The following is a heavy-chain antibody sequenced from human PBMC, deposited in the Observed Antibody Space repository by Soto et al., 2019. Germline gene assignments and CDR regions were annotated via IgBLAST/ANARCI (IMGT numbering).Heavy chain of an antibody. D-gene: IGHD6-13*01. V-gene: IGHV2-26*04. CDR3: ASTYSTSWYWFDP. CDR1: GFSLSNAGLG. J-gene: IGHJ5*02. Sequence: QVTVKESGPVLVKPTEPLTLTCTVSGFSLSNAGLGVSWIRQPPGKALEWLAHIFSNDEKSYSTSLKSRLTIPKETSKSQVVLIMTNMDPVDTATYYCASTYSTSWYWFDPWGQGTLVTVSS. CDR2: IFSNDEK.